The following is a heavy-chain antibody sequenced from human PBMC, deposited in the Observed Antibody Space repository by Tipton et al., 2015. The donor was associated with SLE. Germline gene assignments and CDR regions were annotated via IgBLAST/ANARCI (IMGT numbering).Heavy chain of an antibody. V-gene: IGHV1-69*05. D-gene: IGHD3-3*01. CDR3: ARSGSRRVFWSGLDAFDI. Sequence: QSGPEVKKPGSSVKVSCKASGGTFSIYGISWVRQAPGQGLEWMGGLTPIFDTPNYAQSFQGRVSITTDEFTRTSYMELSSLTSEDTAVYYCARSGSRRVFWSGLDAFDIWGQGTMVTVSS. CDR2: LTPIFDTP. CDR1: GGTFSIYG. J-gene: IGHJ3*02.